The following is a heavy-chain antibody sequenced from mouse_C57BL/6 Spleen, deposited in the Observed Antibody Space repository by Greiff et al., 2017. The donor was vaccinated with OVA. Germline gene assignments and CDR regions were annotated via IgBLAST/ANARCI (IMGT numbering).Heavy chain of an antibody. CDR3: ARLGLRDAMDY. D-gene: IGHD2-2*01. V-gene: IGHV1-50*01. J-gene: IGHJ4*01. CDR1: GYTFPSYW. CDR2: IDPSDSYT. Sequence: VQLQQPGAELVKPGASVKLSCKASGYTFPSYWMQWVKQRPGQGLEWIGEIDPSDSYTNYNQKFKGKATLTVATSSSTAYMQLSSLTSEDSAVYYCARLGLRDAMDYWGQGTSVTVSS.